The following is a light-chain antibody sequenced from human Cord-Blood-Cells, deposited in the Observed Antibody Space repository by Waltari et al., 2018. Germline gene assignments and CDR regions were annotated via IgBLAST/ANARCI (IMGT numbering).Light chain of an antibody. CDR1: TIASKS. Sequence: SYVLTQPPSVPVAPGQTARITCGGNTIASKSVHWYQQKPGQAPVLLVYDDSDRPSGIPERFSGSNSGNTATLTISRVEAGDEADYYCQVWDSSSDHYVFGTGTKVTVL. V-gene: IGLV3-21*02. CDR2: DDS. CDR3: QVWDSSSDHYV. J-gene: IGLJ1*01.